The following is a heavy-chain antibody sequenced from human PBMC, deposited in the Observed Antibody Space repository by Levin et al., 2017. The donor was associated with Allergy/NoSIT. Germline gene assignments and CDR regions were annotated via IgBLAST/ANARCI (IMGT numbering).Heavy chain of an antibody. CDR1: GFTFDDYA. D-gene: IGHD5-24*01. CDR3: AKRRDGYNGRGFDY. Sequence: SLKISCAASGFTFDDYAMHWVRQAPGKGLEWVSGISWNSGSIGYADSVKGRFTISRDNAKNSLYLQMNSLRAEDTALYYCAKRRDGYNGRGFDYWGQGTLVTVSS. J-gene: IGHJ4*02. CDR2: ISWNSGSI. V-gene: IGHV3-9*01.